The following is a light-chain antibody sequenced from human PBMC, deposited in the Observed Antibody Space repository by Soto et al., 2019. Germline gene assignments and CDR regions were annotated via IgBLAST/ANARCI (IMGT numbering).Light chain of an antibody. CDR2: DAS. J-gene: IGKJ2*01. CDR1: QTVSAN. CDR3: QQSNTSVYT. Sequence: EIVMTQSPSSLSASVGERVTITCRASQTVSANLDWYRQKSGQAPTLLIYDASTLESGVPSRFSGLGSGTDFALTISSLQPEDSATYYCQQSNTSVYTFGQGTKVDIK. V-gene: IGKV1-39*01.